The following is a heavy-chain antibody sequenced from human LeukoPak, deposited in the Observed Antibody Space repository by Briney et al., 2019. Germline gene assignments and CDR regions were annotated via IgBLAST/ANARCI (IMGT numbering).Heavy chain of an antibody. CDR2: ISSSGSTI. Sequence: LSLTCAVYGGSFSGYYMSWIRQAPGKGLEWVSYISSSGSTIYYADSVKGRFTISRDNSKNTLYLQMNSLRAEDTAVYYCARIYGDYFDYWGQGTLVTVSS. J-gene: IGHJ4*02. V-gene: IGHV3-11*04. CDR3: ARIYGDYFDY. CDR1: GGSFSGYY. D-gene: IGHD4-17*01.